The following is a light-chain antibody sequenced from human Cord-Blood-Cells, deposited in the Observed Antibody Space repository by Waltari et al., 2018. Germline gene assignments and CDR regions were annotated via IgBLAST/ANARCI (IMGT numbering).Light chain of an antibody. CDR2: EVR. Sequence: QSALTRPASVSGSPGQPTTIPCPGTSSDVCGYNLVSSYQQHPGKAPNLMIYEVRNRPSGVSNRFSGSKSGNTASLTISGLQAEDEADYYCSSYTSSSTLYVFGTGTKVTVL. CDR1: SSDVCGYNL. J-gene: IGLJ1*01. CDR3: SSYTSSSTLYV. V-gene: IGLV2-14*01.